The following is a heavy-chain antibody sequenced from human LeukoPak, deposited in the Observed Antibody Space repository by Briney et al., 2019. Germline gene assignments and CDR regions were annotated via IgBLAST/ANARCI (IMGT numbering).Heavy chain of an antibody. D-gene: IGHD2-2*01. J-gene: IGHJ6*02. Sequence: ASVKVSCKASGYTFTCYGISWVRQAPGQGLEWMGWISAYNGNTNYAQKLQGRVTMTTDTSTSTAYMELRSLRSDDTAVYYCARDCPSSTSCYPYYYGMDVWGQGTTVTVSS. CDR1: GYTFTCYG. CDR3: ARDCPSSTSCYPYYYGMDV. V-gene: IGHV1-18*01. CDR2: ISAYNGNT.